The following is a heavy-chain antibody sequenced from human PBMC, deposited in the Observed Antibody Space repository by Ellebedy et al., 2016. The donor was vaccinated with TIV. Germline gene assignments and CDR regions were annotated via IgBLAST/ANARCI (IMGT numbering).Heavy chain of an antibody. Sequence: MPSETLSLTCSVSGGSINNYYWAWIRQPPGQGLEWIGDIHHSGNSHIHPSLKRRVTLSLDTSKNQFSLDLSSVTAADTATYYCARDLGRYGMDVWGQGATFTVSS. J-gene: IGHJ6*02. CDR2: IHHSGNS. CDR1: GGSINNYY. V-gene: IGHV4-59*01. CDR3: ARDLGRYGMDV.